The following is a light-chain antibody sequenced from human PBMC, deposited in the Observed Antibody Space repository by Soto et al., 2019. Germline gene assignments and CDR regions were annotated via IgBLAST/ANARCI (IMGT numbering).Light chain of an antibody. V-gene: IGLV2-8*01. CDR1: NSDVGGYNY. J-gene: IGLJ2*01. CDR3: SSYAGSNNVV. Sequence: QSALTQPPSASGSPGQSVTISCTGTNSDVGGYNYVSWYQQHPGKAPQLMIYEVSKRPSGVPDRFSGSKSGNTASLTVSGLQAEDEADYYCSSYAGSNNVVFGGGTKLTVL. CDR2: EVS.